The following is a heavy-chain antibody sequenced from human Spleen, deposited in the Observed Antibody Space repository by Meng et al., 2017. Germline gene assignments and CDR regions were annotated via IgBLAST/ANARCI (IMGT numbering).Heavy chain of an antibody. CDR3: ASRPRVYDAFDI. J-gene: IGHJ3*02. Sequence: SVKVSCKASGGTFSSYAISWVRQAPGQGLEWMGGIIPIFGTANYAQKFQGRVTITADKSTSTAYMELSSLRSEDTAVYYCASRPRVYDAFDIWGQGTMVTVSS. V-gene: IGHV1-69*06. CDR2: IIPIFGTA. CDR1: GGTFSSYA. D-gene: IGHD6-13*01.